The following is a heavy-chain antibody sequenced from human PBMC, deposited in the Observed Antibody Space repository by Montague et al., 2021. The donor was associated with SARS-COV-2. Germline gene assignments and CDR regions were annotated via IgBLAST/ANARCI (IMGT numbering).Heavy chain of an antibody. V-gene: IGHV4-31*03. CDR2: IYYSGST. CDR3: ARVQGITMIVVVIDAFDI. CDR1: GGSISSGGYY. Sequence: TRSLTCTVSGGSISSGGYYWSWIRQHPGKGLEWIGYIYYSGSTYYNPSLKSRVTISVDTSKNQFSLKLSSVTAADTAVYYCARVQGITMIVVVIDAFDIWGQGTMVTVSS. J-gene: IGHJ3*02. D-gene: IGHD3-22*01.